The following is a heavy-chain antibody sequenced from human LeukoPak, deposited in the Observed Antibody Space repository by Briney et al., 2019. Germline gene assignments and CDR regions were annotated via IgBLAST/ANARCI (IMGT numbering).Heavy chain of an antibody. CDR3: ARDFWSHVKGGNFDY. V-gene: IGHV3-33*01. CDR1: GFTFSSYG. CDR2: IWYDGSNK. Sequence: GGSLRLSCAASGFTFSSYGMHWVRQAPGEGLEWVAVIWYDGSNKYYADSVKGRFTISRDNSKNTLYLQMNSLRAEDTAVYYCARDFWSHVKGGNFDYWGQGTLVTVSS. D-gene: IGHD3-3*01. J-gene: IGHJ4*02.